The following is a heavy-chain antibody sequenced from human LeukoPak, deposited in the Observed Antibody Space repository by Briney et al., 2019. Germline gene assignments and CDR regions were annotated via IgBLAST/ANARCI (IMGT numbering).Heavy chain of an antibody. CDR2: ISGSGGST. D-gene: IGHD3-22*01. V-gene: IGHV3-23*01. CDR3: ASPVDYDSSGYYY. CDR1: GFTFSSYA. J-gene: IGHJ4*02. Sequence: PGGSLRLSCAASGFTFSSYATSWVRQAPGKGLEWVSAISGSGGSTYYADSVKGRFTISRDNSKNTLYLQMNSLRAEDTAVYYCASPVDYDSSGYYYWGQGTLVTVSS.